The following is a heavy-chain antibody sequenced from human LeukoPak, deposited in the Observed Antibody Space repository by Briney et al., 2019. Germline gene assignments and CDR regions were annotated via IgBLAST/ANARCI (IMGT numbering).Heavy chain of an antibody. CDR2: INQDGSEE. J-gene: IGHJ4*02. CDR3: VRDGGVSGYDLLDY. Sequence: GGSLRLSCAASGFSLSNYWMTWVRQAPGKGLEWVAHINQDGSEEHYMDSVKARFTISRDNAKNSLSLQMNSLRAEDTAVYYCVRDGGVSGYDLLDYWGQGTLVTVSS. D-gene: IGHD5-12*01. CDR1: GFSLSNYW. V-gene: IGHV3-7*01.